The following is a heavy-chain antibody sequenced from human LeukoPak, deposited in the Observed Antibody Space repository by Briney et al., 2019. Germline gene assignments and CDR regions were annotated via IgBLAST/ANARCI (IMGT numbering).Heavy chain of an antibody. V-gene: IGHV3-33*01. D-gene: IGHD1-14*01. CDR1: GFSLSNYG. J-gene: IGHJ6*03. CDR3: ARDHRPEIQYYYMDV. Sequence: GGSLRLSCAASGFSLSNYGMHWVRQAPGKGLEWVAAILYDGNTKHYADSVKGRFTISRDISKNTLYMQMNSLTAEDTAVYYCARDHRPEIQYYYMDVWGKGTTVAVSS. CDR2: ILYDGNTK.